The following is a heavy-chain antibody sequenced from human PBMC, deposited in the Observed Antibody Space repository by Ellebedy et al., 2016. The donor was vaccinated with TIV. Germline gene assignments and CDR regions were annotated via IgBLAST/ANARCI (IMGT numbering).Heavy chain of an antibody. Sequence: GESLKISCAASGFSVSTNYMNWVRQAPGKGLEWVGRIKSKTDGGTTDYAAPVKGRFTISRDDSKNTLYLQMNSLKTEDTAVYYCTTCSGWYRVFDYWGQGTLVTVSS. CDR2: IKSKTDGGTT. J-gene: IGHJ4*02. V-gene: IGHV3-15*01. D-gene: IGHD6-19*01. CDR1: GFSVSTNY. CDR3: TTCSGWYRVFDY.